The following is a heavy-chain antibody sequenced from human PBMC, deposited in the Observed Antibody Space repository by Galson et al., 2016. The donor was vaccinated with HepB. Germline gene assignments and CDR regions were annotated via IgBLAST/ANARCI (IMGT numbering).Heavy chain of an antibody. CDR2: ISGGGGST. CDR1: GFTFSDYI. CDR3: ARDKMRWLQLVYVLDH. Sequence: SLRLSCAVSGFTFSDYIMNWVRQAPGKGLEWVSLISGGGGSTFYADSVKGRFTISRDNAKSTLYLQMDSLRAEDTAVYYCARDKMRWLQLVYVLDHWGQGTLVTVSS. V-gene: IGHV3-23*01. J-gene: IGHJ4*02. D-gene: IGHD5-24*01.